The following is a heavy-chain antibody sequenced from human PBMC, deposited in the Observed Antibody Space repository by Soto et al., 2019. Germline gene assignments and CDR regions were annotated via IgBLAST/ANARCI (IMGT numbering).Heavy chain of an antibody. CDR1: GGSISSYY. Sequence: TVSGGSISSYYWSWIRQPAGKGLEWIGRIYTSGSTNYNPSLKSRVTMSVDTSKNQFSLKLSSVTAADTAVYYCARDGYSNYAERSYYYYGMDVWGQGTTVTVSS. CDR3: ARDGYSNYAERSYYYYGMDV. D-gene: IGHD4-4*01. CDR2: IYTSGST. V-gene: IGHV4-4*07. J-gene: IGHJ6*02.